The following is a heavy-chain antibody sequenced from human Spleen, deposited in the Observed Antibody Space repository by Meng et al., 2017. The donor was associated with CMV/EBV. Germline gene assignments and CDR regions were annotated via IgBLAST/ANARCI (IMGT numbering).Heavy chain of an antibody. Sequence: SETLSLTCTVSGGSISSSSYYWGWIRQPPGKGLEWIGSIYYSGSTYYNPSLKSRVTISVDTSKNQSSLKLSSVTAADTAVYYCARGDGYSSSSGAFDIWGQGTMVTVSS. CDR2: IYYSGST. CDR1: GGSISSSSYY. CDR3: ARGDGYSSSSGAFDI. J-gene: IGHJ3*02. D-gene: IGHD6-6*01. V-gene: IGHV4-39*07.